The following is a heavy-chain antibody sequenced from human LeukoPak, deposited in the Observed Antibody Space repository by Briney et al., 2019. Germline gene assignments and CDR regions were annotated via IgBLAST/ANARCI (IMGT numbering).Heavy chain of an antibody. CDR2: FDPEDGET. J-gene: IGHJ3*02. CDR3: ATYDSSVWGSPIGEDAFDI. Sequence: GASVKVSCKVSGYTLTELSMHWVRQAPGKGLAWMGGFDPEDGETIYAQKFQGRVTMTEDTSTDTAYMELSSLRSEDTAVYYCATYDSSVWGSPIGEDAFDIWGQGTMVTVSS. CDR1: GYTLTELS. V-gene: IGHV1-24*01. D-gene: IGHD3-16*01.